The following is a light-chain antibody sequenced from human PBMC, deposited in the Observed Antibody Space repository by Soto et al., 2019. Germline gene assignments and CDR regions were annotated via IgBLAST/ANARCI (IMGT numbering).Light chain of an antibody. J-gene: IGKJ2*01. Sequence: EIVMTQSPATLSLSPGERAALSCRASQSINSELAWYQQKPGQPPRLLIYGASTRATGVPARVTGSESGSEITLTISGLQSEDFAVYYCQQGHNWPLTFGQGTRLEI. CDR1: QSINSE. CDR3: QQGHNWPLT. CDR2: GAS. V-gene: IGKV3-15*01.